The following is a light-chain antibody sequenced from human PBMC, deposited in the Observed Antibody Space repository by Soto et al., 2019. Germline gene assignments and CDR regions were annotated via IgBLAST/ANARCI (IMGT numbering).Light chain of an antibody. Sequence: QSALTQPASVSGSPGQSITISCTGTSSDGGGYNYVSWYQQYPGKAPKLMIYDVSNRPSGVSNRFSGSKSGNTASLTISGLQAEDEADYYCSSYTGSSTPYVVFGGGTKVTVL. V-gene: IGLV2-14*01. CDR3: SSYTGSSTPYVV. J-gene: IGLJ2*01. CDR2: DVS. CDR1: SSDGGGYNY.